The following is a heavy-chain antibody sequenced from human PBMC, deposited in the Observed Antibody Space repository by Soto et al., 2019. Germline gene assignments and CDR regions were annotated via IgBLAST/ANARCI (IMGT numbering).Heavy chain of an antibody. CDR1: GFTFSIYW. D-gene: IGHD1-26*01. CDR2: IDNAGSSA. CDR3: TRVGGSVSGMDV. V-gene: IGHV3-74*01. Sequence: EVQLVESGGGLVQPGGSLRLSCAASGFTFSIYWMHWVRQAPGKGPVWVSRIDNAGSSARYADSVKCRFTISRDNAKNTVYLQMNRLRAEDTAVYYCTRVGGSVSGMDVWGQGTTVTVSS. J-gene: IGHJ6*02.